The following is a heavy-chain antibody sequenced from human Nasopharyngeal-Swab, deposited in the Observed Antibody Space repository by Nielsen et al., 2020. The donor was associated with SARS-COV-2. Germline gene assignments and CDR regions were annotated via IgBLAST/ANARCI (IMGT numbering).Heavy chain of an antibody. Sequence: GESLKISCAASGFTFSSYDMHWVRQATRKGLEWVSAIGTAGDTYYPGSVKGRFTISRENAKNSLYLQMNSLRAGDTAVYYCARASPYYYGSGSYSRDYYYGMDVWGQGTTVTVSS. CDR3: ARASPYYYGSGSYSRDYYYGMDV. CDR1: GFTFSSYD. D-gene: IGHD3-10*01. J-gene: IGHJ6*02. CDR2: IGTAGDT. V-gene: IGHV3-13*01.